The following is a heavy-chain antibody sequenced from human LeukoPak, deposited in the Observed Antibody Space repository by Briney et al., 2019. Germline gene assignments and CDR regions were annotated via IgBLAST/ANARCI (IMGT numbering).Heavy chain of an antibody. D-gene: IGHD6-19*01. CDR2: ISATSGNT. Sequence: ATVNVSSTASGYTFTERGISWMRHVPGQGREWMGWISATSGNTYYAETFQDRVTMTTDASTSTAYMELRDLTVDDTAVYYCGKGSTGWSRDRWGQGTLVTVSS. CDR1: GYTFTERG. J-gene: IGHJ5*02. CDR3: GKGSTGWSRDR. V-gene: IGHV1-18*01.